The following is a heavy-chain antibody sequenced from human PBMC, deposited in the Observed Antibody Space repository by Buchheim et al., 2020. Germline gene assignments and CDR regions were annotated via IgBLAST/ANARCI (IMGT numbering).Heavy chain of an antibody. CDR2: IYPGDSDT. J-gene: IGHJ4*02. CDR1: GYSFTSYW. Sequence: EVQLVQSGAEVKKPGESLKISCKGSGYSFTSYWIGWVRQMPGKGLEWMGIIYPGDSDTRSSPSFQGQVTISADKSISTAYPQWSSLKASDTAMYYCARRTQPLRHVKDIVATIVDYWGQGTL. V-gene: IGHV5-51*01. D-gene: IGHD5-12*01. CDR3: ARRTQPLRHVKDIVATIVDY.